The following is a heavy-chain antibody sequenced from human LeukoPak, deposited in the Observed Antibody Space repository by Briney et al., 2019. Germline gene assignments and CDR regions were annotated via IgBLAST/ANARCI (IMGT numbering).Heavy chain of an antibody. CDR2: MNPNSGNT. V-gene: IGHV1-8*01. J-gene: IGHJ5*02. D-gene: IGHD3-3*01. Sequence: GQXLXWXGSMNPNSGNTGYAHKFQGRVTMTSNTSISTAYMELSSLRSEDTAVYYCARDGPGTIFGVVDPWGQGTLVTVSS. CDR3: ARDGPGTIFGVVDP.